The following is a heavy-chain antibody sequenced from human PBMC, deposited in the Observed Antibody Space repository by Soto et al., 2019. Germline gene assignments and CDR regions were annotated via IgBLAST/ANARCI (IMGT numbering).Heavy chain of an antibody. D-gene: IGHD3-10*01. CDR2: IYHSGST. Sequence: SETLSLTCAVSGGSISSSNWWSWVRQPPGKGLEWIGEIYHSGSTNYNPSLKSRVTISVDKSKNQFSLKLSSVTAADTAVYYCARVRMVRGVITPPDYWGQGTLVTVSS. V-gene: IGHV4-4*02. CDR1: GGSISSSNW. CDR3: ARVRMVRGVITPPDY. J-gene: IGHJ4*02.